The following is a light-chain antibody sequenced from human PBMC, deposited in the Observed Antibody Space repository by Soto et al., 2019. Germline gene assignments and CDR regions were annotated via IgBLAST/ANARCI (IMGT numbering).Light chain of an antibody. J-gene: IGKJ1*01. CDR1: QSITSSY. V-gene: IGKV3-20*01. Sequence: EIVLTQSPGTLSMSPGERATLSCRASQSITSSYLAWYQQKPGQAPRLLISGTFSRATGIPDRFSGSGSGTDFTLTINRLEPEDFVVYYCQQYGSPLWTFGQGTKVEIK. CDR3: QQYGSPLWT. CDR2: GTF.